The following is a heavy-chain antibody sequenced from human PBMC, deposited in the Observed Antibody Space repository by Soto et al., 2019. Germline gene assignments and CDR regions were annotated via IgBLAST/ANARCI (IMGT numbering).Heavy chain of an antibody. CDR2: IYYSGST. CDR3: ARLGATVTNDPPHWYFDL. V-gene: IGHV4-39*01. CDR1: GGSISSSSYY. J-gene: IGHJ2*01. Sequence: QLQLQESGPGLVKPSETLSLTCTVSGGSISSSSYYWGWIRQPPGKGLEWIGSIYYSGSTYYNPSLTSRVTISVDTSKNQFSLKLSSVTAADTAVYYCARLGATVTNDPPHWYFDLWGRGTLVTVSS. D-gene: IGHD4-17*01.